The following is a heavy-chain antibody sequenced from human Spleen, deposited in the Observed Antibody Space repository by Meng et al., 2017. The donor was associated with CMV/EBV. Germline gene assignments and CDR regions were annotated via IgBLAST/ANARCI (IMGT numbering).Heavy chain of an antibody. CDR3: AKDYTPGYDCFDP. CDR2: ITPIGGKT. CDR1: GYTFTTYY. D-gene: IGHD3-16*01. V-gene: IGHV1-46*01. Sequence: ASVKVSCKASGYTFTTYYMHWLRQAPGQGLEWMGIITPIGGKTSYAQNFEGRVNMTRDTSTSTVFLELSSLTSDDTAVYYCAKDYTPGYDCFDPWGQGTLVTVSS. J-gene: IGHJ5*02.